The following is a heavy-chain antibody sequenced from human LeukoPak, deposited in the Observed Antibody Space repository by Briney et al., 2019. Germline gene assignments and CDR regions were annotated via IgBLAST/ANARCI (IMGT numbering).Heavy chain of an antibody. CDR1: GYPFGSYG. V-gene: IGHV1-18*01. CDR2: ISAYKGNT. Sequence: ASVKVSCRASGYPFGSYGMSWVRQAPGQGLEWMGWISAYKGNTNYAQKFQGRVTMTTDTSTSTGYMELRSLRPDDTDVYYCARDHGGKVDRYFDVWGRGTLVTVSS. J-gene: IGHJ2*01. D-gene: IGHD4-23*01. CDR3: ARDHGGKVDRYFDV.